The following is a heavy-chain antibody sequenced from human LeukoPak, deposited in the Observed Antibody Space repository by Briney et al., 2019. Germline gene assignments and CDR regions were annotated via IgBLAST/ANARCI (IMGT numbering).Heavy chain of an antibody. CDR2: ISSKADSYAT. CDR3: TRHSPSYYYDSSGYYRIAEYFQH. Sequence: GGSLRLSCAASGFTFSGSAMHWVRQASGKGLEWVGRISSKADSYATAYVASVKGRFTISRDDSKNTAYLQMNSLKTEDTAVYYCTRHSPSYYYDSSGYYRIAEYFQHWGQGTLVTVSS. J-gene: IGHJ1*01. V-gene: IGHV3-73*01. CDR1: GFTFSGSA. D-gene: IGHD3-22*01.